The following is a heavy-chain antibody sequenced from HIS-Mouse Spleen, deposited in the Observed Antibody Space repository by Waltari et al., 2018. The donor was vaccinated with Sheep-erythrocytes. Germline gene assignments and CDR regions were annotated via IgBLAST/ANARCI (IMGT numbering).Heavy chain of an antibody. V-gene: IGHV3-21*01. CDR1: GFTFSSYS. D-gene: IGHD1-26*01. J-gene: IGHJ4*02. CDR2: ISSSSSYI. CDR3: ARVASGATFDY. Sequence: EVQLVESGGGLVKPGGSLRLSCAASGFTFSSYSMNWVRQAPGKGLEWVSSISSSSSYIYYADSVKGRFTISRDNSKNSLYLQMNSLRAEDTAVYYCARVASGATFDYWGQGTLVTVSS.